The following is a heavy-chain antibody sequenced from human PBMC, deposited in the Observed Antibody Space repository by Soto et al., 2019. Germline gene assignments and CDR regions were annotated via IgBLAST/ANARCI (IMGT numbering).Heavy chain of an antibody. D-gene: IGHD2-15*01. CDR1: GFTFSSYA. Sequence: EVQLLESGGGLVQPGGSLRLSCAASGFTFSSYAMSWVRQAPGKGLEWVSAISGSGGSTYYADSVKGRFTISRDNSKNTLYLQMNRLRAEDTAVYYCAKAPPRQVAATFTFDYWGQGTLLTVSS. CDR2: ISGSGGST. J-gene: IGHJ4*02. V-gene: IGHV3-23*01. CDR3: AKAPPRQVAATFTFDY.